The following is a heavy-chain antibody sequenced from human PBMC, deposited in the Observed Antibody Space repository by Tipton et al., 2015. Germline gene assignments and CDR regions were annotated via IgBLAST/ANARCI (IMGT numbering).Heavy chain of an antibody. CDR1: GGSFSTYY. J-gene: IGHJ4*02. CDR2: INHSGST. D-gene: IGHD1-1*01. V-gene: IGHV4-34*01. CDR3: ARGPWKTFDY. Sequence: TLSLTCAVSGGSFSTYYWSWIRQPPGKGLEWIAEINHSGSTNYNPSLKSRVTISVDTPKNQFSLKLSSVTAADTALYYCARGPWKTFDYWGQGTLVTVSS.